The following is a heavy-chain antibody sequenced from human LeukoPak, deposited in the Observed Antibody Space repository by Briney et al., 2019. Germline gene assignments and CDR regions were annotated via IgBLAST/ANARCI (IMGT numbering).Heavy chain of an antibody. CDR2: INHIGTT. CDR3: ARTTWIQLYYFDY. Sequence: SETLSLTCAVYGGSFSDFYWSWIRQSPEKGLEWIGEINHIGTTNYNPSLKSRVTISVDTSKNQFSLKLSSVTAADTAVYYCARTTWIQLYYFDYWGQGTLVTVSS. D-gene: IGHD5-18*01. CDR1: GGSFSDFY. J-gene: IGHJ4*02. V-gene: IGHV4-34*01.